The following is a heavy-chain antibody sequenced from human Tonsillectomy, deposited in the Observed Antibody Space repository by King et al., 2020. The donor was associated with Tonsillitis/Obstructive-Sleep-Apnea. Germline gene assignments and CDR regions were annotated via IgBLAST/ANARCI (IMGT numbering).Heavy chain of an antibody. V-gene: IGHV3-15*01. CDR3: TTNSGYALDY. CDR2: IKSKTDGGTT. CDR1: GFTFSNAW. D-gene: IGHD5-12*01. J-gene: IGHJ4*02. Sequence: VQLVESGGGLVKPGGSLRLSCAASGFTFSNAWMSWVRQAPGKGLEWVGRIKSKTDGGTTDYAAPGKRRLTISRDDSKNTLYLQLNSLKTEDTAVYYCTTNSGYALDYWGQGTLVTVSS.